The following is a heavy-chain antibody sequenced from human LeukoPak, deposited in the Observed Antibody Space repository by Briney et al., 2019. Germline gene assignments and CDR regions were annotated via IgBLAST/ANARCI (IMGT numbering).Heavy chain of an antibody. CDR3: AKDLDFQWMVSQIGS. CDR1: GFTFNFYG. Sequence: GGSLRLSCVVSGFTFNFYGMHWVRQAPGKGLEWVALLSYDGNVESYADSVKGRFTISRDLSEKTLFLQMTNVTVEDTAVYYCAKDLDFQWMVSQIGSWGQETLVSVSS. J-gene: IGHJ5*02. CDR2: LSYDGNVE. D-gene: IGHD6-19*01. V-gene: IGHV3-33*03.